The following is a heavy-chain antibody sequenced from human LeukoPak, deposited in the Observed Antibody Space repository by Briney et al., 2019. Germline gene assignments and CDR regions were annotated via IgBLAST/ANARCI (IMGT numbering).Heavy chain of an antibody. CDR2: IHHIGNT. Sequence: SETLSLTCAVSRYSISSSNNWGWLRQHPGKGLEWIGNIHHIGNTYYNPSLKNRVTISLDTSKNQFSLKLSSVTAADTAVYYCARVLIVVVTEEYDAFDIWGQGTMFTVSS. D-gene: IGHD2-21*02. J-gene: IGHJ3*02. CDR3: ARVLIVVVTEEYDAFDI. V-gene: IGHV4-38-2*01. CDR1: RYSISSSNN.